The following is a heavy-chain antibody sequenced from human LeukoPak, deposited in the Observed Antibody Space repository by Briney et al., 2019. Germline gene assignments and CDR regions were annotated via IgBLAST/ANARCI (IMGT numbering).Heavy chain of an antibody. J-gene: IGHJ4*02. D-gene: IGHD4-11*01. CDR3: AKDRDYSNFVHCFFDY. V-gene: IGHV3-23*01. CDR2: ISGSGGST. CDR1: GFTFSSYA. Sequence: GGSLRLSCAASGFTFSSYAMSWVRQAPGKGLEWVSAISGSGGSTYYADSVKGRFTISRDNSKNTLYLQMNSLRAEDTAAYYCAKDRDYSNFVHCFFDYWGQGTLVTVSS.